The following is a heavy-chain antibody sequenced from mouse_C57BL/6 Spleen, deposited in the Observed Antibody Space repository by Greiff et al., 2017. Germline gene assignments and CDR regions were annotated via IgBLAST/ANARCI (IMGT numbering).Heavy chain of an antibody. CDR3: ARKELVYAMDY. D-gene: IGHD2-12*01. V-gene: IGHV1-69*01. J-gene: IGHJ4*01. Sequence: QVQLQQPGAELVMPGASVKLSCKASGYTFTSYWMHWVKQRPGQGLEWIGEIDPSDSYTNYNQKFKGKSTLTVDKSSSTAYMQLSSLTSEDSAVYYCARKELVYAMDYWGQGTSVTVSS. CDR1: GYTFTSYW. CDR2: IDPSDSYT.